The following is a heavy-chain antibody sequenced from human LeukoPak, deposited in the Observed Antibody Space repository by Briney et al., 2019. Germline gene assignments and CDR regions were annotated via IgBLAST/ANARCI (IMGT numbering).Heavy chain of an antibody. J-gene: IGHJ4*02. CDR1: GGTFSSYA. CDR2: IIPILGIA. V-gene: IGHV1-69*04. Sequence: ASVKVSCKASGGTFSSYAISWVRQAPGQGLEWMGRIIPILGIANYAQKFQGRVTITADKSTSTAYMELSSLRFEDTAVYYCARLSYYDSSGYYWGQGTLVTVSS. D-gene: IGHD3-22*01. CDR3: ARLSYYDSSGYY.